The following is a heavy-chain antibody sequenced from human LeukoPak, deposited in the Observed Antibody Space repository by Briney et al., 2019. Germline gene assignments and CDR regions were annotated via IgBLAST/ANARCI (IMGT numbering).Heavy chain of an antibody. J-gene: IGHJ4*02. Sequence: GGSLRLSCAASGFTFSSYAMSWVRQAPGKGLEWVSAISGSGGSTYYADSVKGRFTISRDNSKNTLYLQMNSLRAEDTAVYYCAKDPTDTIFGSGAPYWGQGTLVTVSS. D-gene: IGHD3-3*01. CDR3: AKDPTDTIFGSGAPY. V-gene: IGHV3-23*01. CDR1: GFTFSSYA. CDR2: ISGSGGST.